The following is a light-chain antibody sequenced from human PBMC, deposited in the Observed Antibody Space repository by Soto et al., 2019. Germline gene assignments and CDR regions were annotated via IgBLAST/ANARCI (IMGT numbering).Light chain of an antibody. CDR3: QQYGSSPTWT. Sequence: IVLTQSPVTLSVSAGERATVSGRASQSVSSSYLAWYQKKPGQAPRLLIYGASTRATGIPDRFSGSGSGTDFTLTISSLQPEDFAVYYCQQYGSSPTWTCGQGTKVDIK. CDR1: QSVSSSY. V-gene: IGKV3-20*01. CDR2: GAS. J-gene: IGKJ1*01.